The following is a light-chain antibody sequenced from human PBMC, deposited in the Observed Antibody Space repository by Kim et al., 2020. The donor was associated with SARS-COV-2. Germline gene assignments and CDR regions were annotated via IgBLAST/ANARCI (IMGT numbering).Light chain of an antibody. CDR2: GKN. CDR1: SLRSSY. CDR3: NSLDSSGNHLRV. Sequence: SSELTQDPAVSVALGQTVRITCQGDSLRSSYASWYQQKPGQAPVLVIYGKNNRPSGIPDRFSGSSPGNTASLTITGAQAEVEADYYCNSLDSSGNHLRVF. V-gene: IGLV3-19*01. J-gene: IGLJ3*02.